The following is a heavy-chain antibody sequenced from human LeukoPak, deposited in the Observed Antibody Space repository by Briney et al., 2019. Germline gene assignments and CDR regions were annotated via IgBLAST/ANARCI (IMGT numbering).Heavy chain of an antibody. CDR3: ATFPHYDFWSGYPN. CDR2: IYYSGST. Sequence: SETLSLTCTVSGGSISSYYWSWIRQRPGKGLEWIGYIYYSGSTNYNPSLKSRVTISIDTSKNQFSLKLSSVTAADTAVYYCATFPHYDFWSGYPNWGQGTLLTVSS. J-gene: IGHJ4*02. V-gene: IGHV4-59*01. D-gene: IGHD3-3*01. CDR1: GGSISSYY.